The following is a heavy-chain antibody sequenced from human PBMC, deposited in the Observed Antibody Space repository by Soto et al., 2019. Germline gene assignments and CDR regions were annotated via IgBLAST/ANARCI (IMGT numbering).Heavy chain of an antibody. J-gene: IGHJ4*02. CDR2: IYYSGST. V-gene: IGHV4-39*01. D-gene: IGHD3-22*01. CDR3: AFTPPPDSIGYYGGFDY. CDR1: GGSISSSSYY. Sequence: SETLSLTCTVSGGSISSSSYYWGWIRQPPGKGLEWIGSIYYSGSTYYNPSLKSRVTISVDTSKNQFSLKLSSVTAADTAVYYCAFTPPPDSIGYYGGFDYWAQGTLVTVSS.